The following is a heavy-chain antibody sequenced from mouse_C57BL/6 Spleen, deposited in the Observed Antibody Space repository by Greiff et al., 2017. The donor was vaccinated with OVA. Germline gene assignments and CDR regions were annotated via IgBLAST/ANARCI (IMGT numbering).Heavy chain of an antibody. J-gene: IGHJ3*01. CDR2: ISSGGDYI. Sequence: EVQLVESGEGLVKPGGSLKLSCAASGFTFSSYAMSWVRQTPEKRLEWVAYISSGGDYIYYADTVKGRFTISRDNARNTLYLQMSSLKSEDTAMYYCTRDLGIYYYGSSFPGFAYWGQGTLVTVSA. V-gene: IGHV5-9-1*02. CDR3: TRDLGIYYYGSSFPGFAY. D-gene: IGHD1-1*01. CDR1: GFTFSSYA.